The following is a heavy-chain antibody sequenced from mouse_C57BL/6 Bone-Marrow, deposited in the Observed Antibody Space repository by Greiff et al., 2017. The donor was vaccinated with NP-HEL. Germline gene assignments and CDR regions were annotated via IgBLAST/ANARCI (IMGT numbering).Heavy chain of an antibody. J-gene: IGHJ2*01. D-gene: IGHD1-1*01. CDR1: GYTFTSYW. CDR3: ARESYYGSSPLFDY. V-gene: IGHV1-50*01. CDR2: LDPSDSYT. Sequence: QVQLQQPGAELVKPGASVKLSCKASGYTFTSYWMQWVKQRPGQGLEWIGELDPSDSYTNYNQKFKGKATLTVDTSSSTAYMQLSSLTSEDSAVYYCARESYYGSSPLFDYWGQGTTLTVSS.